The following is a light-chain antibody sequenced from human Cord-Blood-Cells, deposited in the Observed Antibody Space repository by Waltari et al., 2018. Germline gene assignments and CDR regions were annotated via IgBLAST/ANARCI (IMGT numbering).Light chain of an antibody. V-gene: IGKV1-39*01. CDR3: QQSYSTPLT. CDR1: QSISSY. CDR2: AAS. Sequence: DIQMTQSPSSLSASVGDRVTITCRASQSISSYLNWYQQKPGKAPKPLIYAASSLQSGVPSRFSGSGSGTDFTLTISSLQPEYFATYYCQQSYSTPLTCGQGTKVEI. J-gene: IGKJ1*01.